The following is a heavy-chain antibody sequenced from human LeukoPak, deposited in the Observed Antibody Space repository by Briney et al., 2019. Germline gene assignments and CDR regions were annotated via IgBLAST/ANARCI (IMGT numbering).Heavy chain of an antibody. CDR3: ARLYCSGGSCYFDY. J-gene: IGHJ4*02. V-gene: IGHV4-59*08. CDR1: GGSISSYY. D-gene: IGHD2-15*01. Sequence: SETLSLTCTVSGGSISSYYWSWIRQPPGKGLEWIGYIYYSGSTNYNPSLKSRVTISADTSKNQFSLKLSSVTAADTAVYYCARLYCSGGSCYFDYWGQGTLVTVSS. CDR2: IYYSGST.